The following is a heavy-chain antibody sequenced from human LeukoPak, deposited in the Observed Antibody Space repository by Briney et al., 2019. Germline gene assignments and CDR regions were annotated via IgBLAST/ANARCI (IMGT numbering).Heavy chain of an antibody. CDR2: VYSGGST. CDR3: ARDLYGSGSYFDY. D-gene: IGHD3-10*01. V-gene: IGHV3-66*01. J-gene: IGHJ4*02. Sequence: GGSLRLSCAASGFTVSSNYMSWVRQAPGKGLEWVSVVYSGGSTYYADSVKGRFTISRDNSKNTLYLQMNSLRAEDTAVYYCARDLYGSGSYFDYWGQGTLVTVSS. CDR1: GFTVSSNY.